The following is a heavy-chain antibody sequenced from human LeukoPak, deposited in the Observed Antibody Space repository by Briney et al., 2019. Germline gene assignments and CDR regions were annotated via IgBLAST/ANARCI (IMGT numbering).Heavy chain of an antibody. D-gene: IGHD5-12*01. V-gene: IGHV1-18*04. CDR3: ARHSGYDAHYYGMDV. CDR2: ISAYNGNT. CDR1: AHTFTSSG. J-gene: IGHJ6*02. Sequence: ASVKLASKASAHTFTSSGTSCVRHAPGQGLDWMGWISAYNGNTNYAQKLQGRVTMTTDTSTSTAYMELRSLRSDDTAVYYCARHSGYDAHYYGMDVWGQGTTVTVSS.